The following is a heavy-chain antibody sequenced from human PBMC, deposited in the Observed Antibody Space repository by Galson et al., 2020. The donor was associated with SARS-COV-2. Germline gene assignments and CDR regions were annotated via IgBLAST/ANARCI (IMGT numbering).Heavy chain of an antibody. Sequence: ASETLSLTCSVSGASISRSPYYWVRIRQRPGEGLEWIGNIYYSGKTYYNPSLKSRVTISRDTSGDQFSLRLNSVTAADTAVYYCARGVCSVGDCLSTAAPSRIDPWGQGSLVTVSS. D-gene: IGHD2-21*02. J-gene: IGHJ5*02. V-gene: IGHV4-39*07. CDR2: IYYSGKT. CDR3: ARGVCSVGDCLSTAAPSRIDP. CDR1: GASISRSPYY.